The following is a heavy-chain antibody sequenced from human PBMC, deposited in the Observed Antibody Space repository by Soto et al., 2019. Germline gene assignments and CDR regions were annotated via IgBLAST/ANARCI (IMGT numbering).Heavy chain of an antibody. Sequence: QVQLVQSGAEVKRPGASVKVSCKASGYTFTNYGLSWVRQAPGQGLEWMGWISTFNGKTNYVRSFQGRITMTTDTTTNTAYMELRGLISDDTALYYCARHRSGWGGDASDIWGPGTKVTVS. CDR3: ARHRSGWGGDASDI. V-gene: IGHV1-18*04. J-gene: IGHJ3*02. CDR2: ISTFNGKT. D-gene: IGHD6-19*01. CDR1: GYTFTNYG.